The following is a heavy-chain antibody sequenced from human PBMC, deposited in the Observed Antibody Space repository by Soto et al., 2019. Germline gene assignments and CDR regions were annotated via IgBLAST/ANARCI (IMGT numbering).Heavy chain of an antibody. Sequence: GGSLRLSCAASGFTFSRYGIHWVRQAPGKGLEWVAVIWYDGSNKYYAGSVKGRFTISRDNSKNTLYLQMNSLRAEDTAVYYCARVPTVTPVFFDYWGQGTLVTVSS. D-gene: IGHD4-17*01. V-gene: IGHV3-33*08. CDR1: GFTFSRYG. J-gene: IGHJ4*02. CDR3: ARVPTVTPVFFDY. CDR2: IWYDGSNK.